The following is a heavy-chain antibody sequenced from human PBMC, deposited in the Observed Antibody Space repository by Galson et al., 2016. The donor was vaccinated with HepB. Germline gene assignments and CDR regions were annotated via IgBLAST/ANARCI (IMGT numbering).Heavy chain of an antibody. CDR2: ISSSGNTI. J-gene: IGHJ3*02. V-gene: IGHV3-48*03. CDR3: ARGKEWEDAFDI. Sequence: SLRLSCAASGFTFSSYEMNWVRQAPGKGLEWVSYISSSGNTIYYADSVKGRFTISRDNAKNSLYLQMNSLRAEDTAVYYCARGKEWEDAFDIWGQGTMVTVSS. CDR1: GFTFSSYE. D-gene: IGHD1-26*01.